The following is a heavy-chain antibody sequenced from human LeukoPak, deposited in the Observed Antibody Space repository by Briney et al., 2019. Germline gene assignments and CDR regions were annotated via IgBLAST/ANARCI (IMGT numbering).Heavy chain of an antibody. V-gene: IGHV1-2*02. D-gene: IGHD5-18*01. Sequence: SVKVSCKASGYTFTGYYIHWVRQAPGQGLEWMGLINPNSGGTNYAQKFQGRVTMTRDTSISTAYMELSRLKSDDTAVYYCARGSFSADAPLVLDYFHHWGQGTLVTVSS. J-gene: IGHJ1*01. CDR3: ARGSFSADAPLVLDYFHH. CDR1: GYTFTGYY. CDR2: INPNSGGT.